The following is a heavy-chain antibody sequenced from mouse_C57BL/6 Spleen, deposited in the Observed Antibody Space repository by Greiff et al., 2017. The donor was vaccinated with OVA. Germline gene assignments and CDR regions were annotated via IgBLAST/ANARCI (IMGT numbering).Heavy chain of an antibody. CDR2: IDPETGGT. J-gene: IGHJ2*01. V-gene: IGHV1-15*01. Sequence: VKLVESGAELVRPGASVTLSCKASGYTFTDYEMHWVKQTPVHGLEWIGAIDPETGGTAYNQKFKGKAILTADKSSSTAYMELRSLTSEDSAVYYCTRHYYGSSFDYWGQGTTLTVSS. D-gene: IGHD1-1*01. CDR1: GYTFTDYE. CDR3: TRHYYGSSFDY.